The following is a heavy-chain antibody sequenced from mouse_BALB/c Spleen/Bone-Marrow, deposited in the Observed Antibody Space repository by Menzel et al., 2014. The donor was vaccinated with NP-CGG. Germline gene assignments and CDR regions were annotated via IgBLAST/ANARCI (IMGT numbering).Heavy chain of an antibody. CDR1: GFTFSSFG. V-gene: IGHV5-17*02. D-gene: IGHD2-4*01. J-gene: IGHJ4*01. Sequence: EVKLEESGGGLVQPGGSRKLSCAASGFTFSSFGMHWVRRAPEKGLEWVAYINNGSSPIYYADTVKGRFTISRDNPKNTLFLQMTSLRSEDTAMYYCARKGAMITHYYAMDYWGQGTSVTVSS. CDR3: ARKGAMITHYYAMDY. CDR2: INNGSSPI.